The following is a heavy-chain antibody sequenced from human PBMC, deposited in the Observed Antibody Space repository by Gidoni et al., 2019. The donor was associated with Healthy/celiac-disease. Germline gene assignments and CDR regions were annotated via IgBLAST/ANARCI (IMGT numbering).Heavy chain of an antibody. Sequence: ELPLLQSGAELTQPAASLKISLIASGYSFTSYWIGWVRQMPGKGLEWMGIIYPGDADTRYSPSCQGQVTSAADKSISTAYLQWSSLKASDTAMYYCARRGAGIAGFDYWGQGTLVTVSS. CDR3: ARRGAGIAGFDY. J-gene: IGHJ4*02. V-gene: IGHV5-51*03. CDR1: GYSFTSYW. CDR2: IYPGDADT. D-gene: IGHD6-13*01.